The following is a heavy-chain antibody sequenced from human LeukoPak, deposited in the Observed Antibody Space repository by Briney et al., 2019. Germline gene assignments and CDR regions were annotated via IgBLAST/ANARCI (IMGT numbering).Heavy chain of an antibody. CDR2: ISTFNGNA. Sequence: ASVKVSCKASGYTFNDYGISWVRQAPGQGLEWMGWISTFNGNAKYAQNFQDRVTMTTDTSTSTAHMEQKSLRSDDTAVYYCARGRYCSGGNCWAIYYYYMDVWGKGTTVTVSS. J-gene: IGHJ6*03. CDR3: ARGRYCSGGNCWAIYYYYMDV. D-gene: IGHD2-15*01. V-gene: IGHV1-18*01. CDR1: GYTFNDYG.